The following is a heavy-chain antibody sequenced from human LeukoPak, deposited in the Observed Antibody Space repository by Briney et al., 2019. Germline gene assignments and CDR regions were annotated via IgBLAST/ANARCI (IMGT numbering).Heavy chain of an antibody. CDR1: GYTFTSYY. Sequence: ASVKVSCKASGYTFTSYYVHWVRQAPGQGLEWMGIINPSGGSTSYAQEFQGRVTMTRDTSTSTVYMELSSLRSEDTAVHYCARVAAEETWGSFDYWGQGTLVTVSS. CDR2: INPSGGST. D-gene: IGHD7-27*01. V-gene: IGHV1-46*01. CDR3: ARVAAEETWGSFDY. J-gene: IGHJ4*02.